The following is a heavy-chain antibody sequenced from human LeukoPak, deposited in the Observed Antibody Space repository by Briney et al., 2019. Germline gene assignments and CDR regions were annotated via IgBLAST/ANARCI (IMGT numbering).Heavy chain of an antibody. CDR3: AKENWVYNWKYDSSGSGINY. V-gene: IGHV3-23*01. CDR1: GFTVSSNY. D-gene: IGHD3-22*01. J-gene: IGHJ4*02. Sequence: GGSLRLSCAASGFTVSSNYMSWVRQAPGKGLEWVSTISGGGGSTYSADSVMGRFTISRDNSKTTLYLQMNSLRAEDTAVYYCAKENWVYNWKYDSSGSGINYWGQGTRVTVSS. CDR2: ISGGGGST.